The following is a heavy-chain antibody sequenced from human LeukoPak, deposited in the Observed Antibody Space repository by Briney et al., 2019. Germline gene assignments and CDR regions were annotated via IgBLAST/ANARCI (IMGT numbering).Heavy chain of an antibody. V-gene: IGHV3-23*01. CDR2: GGSGGST. J-gene: IGHJ6*03. CDR3: AKMRGQYYHSYYMDA. Sequence: PGGSLRPSCAASGFIFSSYAMSWVRQAPGKGLEWVSYGGSGGSTYYADSVKGRFTVSRDNSKSTLYLQMNSLTAEDTAVYYCAKMRGQYYHSYYMDAWGKGTTVTVSS. CDR1: GFIFSSYA.